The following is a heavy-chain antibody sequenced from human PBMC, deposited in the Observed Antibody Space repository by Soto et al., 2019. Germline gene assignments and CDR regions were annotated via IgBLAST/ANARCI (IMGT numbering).Heavy chain of an antibody. D-gene: IGHD3-10*01. V-gene: IGHV4-34*01. CDR3: ARGRAYYYGSGSYYKYYNWFDP. CDR2: INHSGST. Sequence: SETLSLTCAVYGGSFSGYYWSWIRHLPGKGLEWIGEINHSGSTNYNPSLKSRVTISVDTSKNQFSLKLSSVTAADTAVYYCARGRAYYYGSGSYYKYYNWFDPCGQGTLVTVSS. J-gene: IGHJ5*02. CDR1: GGSFSGYY.